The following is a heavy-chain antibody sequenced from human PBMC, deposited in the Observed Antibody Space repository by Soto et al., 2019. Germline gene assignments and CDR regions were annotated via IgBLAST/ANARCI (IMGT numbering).Heavy chain of an antibody. Sequence: SETLSLTCTVSGVSITSYFWCWIRQTPGKGLDWIGSISFSGATYSHPSLKGRASLSVDTSEHHLSLTLNSVTSADTAVYICARDRRDGYKRCIDFWGQGNQVTVSS. CDR1: GVSITSYF. J-gene: IGHJ4*02. CDR3: ARDRRDGYKRCIDF. V-gene: IGHV4-59*01. CDR2: ISFSGAT. D-gene: IGHD5-12*01.